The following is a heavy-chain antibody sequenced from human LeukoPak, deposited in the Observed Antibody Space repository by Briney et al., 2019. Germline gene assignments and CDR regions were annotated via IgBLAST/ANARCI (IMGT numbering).Heavy chain of an antibody. Sequence: ASVKVSCKASGYTFTGYYMRWVRQAPGQGLEWMGWINPNSGGTNYAQKFQGRVTMTRDTSISTAYMELSRLRSDDTAVYYCARDFVRGYSYGFFDYWGQGTLVTVSS. CDR2: INPNSGGT. J-gene: IGHJ4*02. CDR3: ARDFVRGYSYGFFDY. V-gene: IGHV1-2*02. D-gene: IGHD5-18*01. CDR1: GYTFTGYY.